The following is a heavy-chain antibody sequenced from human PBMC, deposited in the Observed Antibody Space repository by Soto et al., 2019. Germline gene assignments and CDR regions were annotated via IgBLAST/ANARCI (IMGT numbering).Heavy chain of an antibody. D-gene: IGHD3-9*01. CDR3: ARGGGWYYDFLTGALDL. J-gene: IGHJ5*02. CDR2: IYYSGST. Sequence: SETLSLTCTVSGGSISTYYWSWIRQSPGKGLEWIGYIYYSGSTTYNPTLKSRVTISTDTSKNQFSLSVSSVTAADTAVYYCARGGGWYYDFLTGALDLWGQGTLVTVS. CDR1: GGSISTYY. V-gene: IGHV4-59*01.